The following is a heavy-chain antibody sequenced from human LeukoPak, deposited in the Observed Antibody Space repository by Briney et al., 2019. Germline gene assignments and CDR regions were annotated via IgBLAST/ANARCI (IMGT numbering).Heavy chain of an antibody. CDR1: GGTFSSYA. V-gene: IGHV1-69*01. D-gene: IGHD3-22*01. J-gene: IGHJ3*02. CDR2: IIPIFGTA. Sequence: SVTVSFKASGGTFSSYAISWVRQAPGQGLEWMGGIIPIFGTANYAQKFQGRVTITADESTSTAYMELSSLRSEDTAVYYCARAMKSFDAFDIWGQGTMVTVSS. CDR3: ARAMKSFDAFDI.